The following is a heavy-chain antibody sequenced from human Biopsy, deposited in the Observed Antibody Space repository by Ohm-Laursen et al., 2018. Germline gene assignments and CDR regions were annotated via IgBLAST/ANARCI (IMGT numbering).Heavy chain of an antibody. D-gene: IGHD2-15*01. CDR1: GKTFSDYQ. Sequence: PGTLSLICAVFGKTFSDYQWSWIRQPPGKGLEWIGQINQAGTTNYNPSLKSRVSISADASKYEFSLRLTSVTAADTAVYLCGNEVHGRDYWGLGAQVTVSS. CDR3: GNEVHGRDY. J-gene: IGHJ4*02. V-gene: IGHV4-34*08. CDR2: INQAGTT.